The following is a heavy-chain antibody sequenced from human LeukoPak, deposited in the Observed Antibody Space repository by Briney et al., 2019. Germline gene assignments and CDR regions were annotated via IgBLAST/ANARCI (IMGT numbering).Heavy chain of an antibody. Sequence: GESLKISCKGSGYSFTSYWIGWVRQMPGKGLEWMGIIYPGDSDTRYSPSFQGQVTMSADKSISTAYLQWSTLKASDTAMYYCARRVVANVFDIWGQGTMVTVSS. J-gene: IGHJ3*02. CDR2: IYPGDSDT. D-gene: IGHD2-15*01. CDR1: GYSFTSYW. V-gene: IGHV5-51*01. CDR3: ARRVVANVFDI.